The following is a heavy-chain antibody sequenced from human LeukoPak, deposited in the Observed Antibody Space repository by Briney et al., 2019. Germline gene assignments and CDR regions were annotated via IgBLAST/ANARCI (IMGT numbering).Heavy chain of an antibody. V-gene: IGHV3-48*03. J-gene: IGHJ3*02. CDR1: GFTFSSYE. Sequence: PGGSLRLSCAASGFTFSSYEMNWVRQAPGKGLEWVSYISSSGGTIHYADSVKGRFTISRDNAKNSLYLQMNSLRADDTAVYYCAREMVRGRGAFDIWGQGTMVTVSS. CDR2: ISSSGGTI. D-gene: IGHD3-10*01. CDR3: AREMVRGRGAFDI.